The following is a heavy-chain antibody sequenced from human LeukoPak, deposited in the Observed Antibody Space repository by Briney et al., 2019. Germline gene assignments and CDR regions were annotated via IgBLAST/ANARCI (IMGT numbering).Heavy chain of an antibody. Sequence: ASVKVSCKASGYTFTSYGISWVRQAPGQGREWRGWISAYNGNTNYAQKLQGRVTMTTDTSTSSAYMELRSLRSDDTAVYYCARQTDIVVVPAAIGGYNWFDPWGQGTLVTVSS. CDR2: ISAYNGNT. CDR1: GYTFTSYG. V-gene: IGHV1-18*01. J-gene: IGHJ5*02. D-gene: IGHD2-2*02. CDR3: ARQTDIVVVPAAIGGYNWFDP.